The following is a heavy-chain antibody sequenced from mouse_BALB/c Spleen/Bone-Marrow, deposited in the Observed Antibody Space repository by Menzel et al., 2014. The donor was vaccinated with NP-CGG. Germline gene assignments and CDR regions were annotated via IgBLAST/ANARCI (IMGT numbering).Heavy chain of an antibody. V-gene: IGHV1-4*01. CDR2: INPSSGYT. CDR3: ARSLRWYFDV. D-gene: IGHD1-1*01. CDR1: GYTFTSYT. J-gene: IGHJ1*01. Sequence: VHLVESGAELARPGASVKMSCKASGYTFTSYTMHWVKQRPGQGLEWIGYINPSSGYTNYNQKFKDKATLTADKSSSTAYTQLSSLTSEDSAVYYCARSLRWYFDVWGAGTTVTVSS.